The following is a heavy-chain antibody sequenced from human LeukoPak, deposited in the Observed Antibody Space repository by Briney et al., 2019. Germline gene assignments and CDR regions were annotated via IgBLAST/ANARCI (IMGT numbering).Heavy chain of an antibody. CDR1: GDSVSSNSVT. V-gene: IGHV6-1*01. J-gene: IGHJ5*02. CDR2: TYYRSAWYN. CDR3: ARRLTQYDCFDP. Sequence: QTLSLTCAISGDSVSSNSVTWNWIRQSPSRGLEWLGRTYYRSAWYNDYAVSVRGRITVNPDTSKNQFSLHLNSVTPEDTAVYYCARRLTQYDCFDPWGQGILVTVSS. D-gene: IGHD2-2*01.